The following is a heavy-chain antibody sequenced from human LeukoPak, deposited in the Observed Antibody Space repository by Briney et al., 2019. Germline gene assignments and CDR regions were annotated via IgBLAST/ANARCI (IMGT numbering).Heavy chain of an antibody. CDR1: GFSFSGHW. V-gene: IGHV3-74*01. CDR2: ISPTGSTT. Sequence: GGSLRLSCTASGFSFSGHWMHWARQLPGKGLVWVSRISPTGSTTSYADSVKGRFTVSRDNAKNTLYLQVNNLRAEDTAVYYCAKDAYYYDSSGYSDYWGQGTLVTVSS. J-gene: IGHJ4*02. D-gene: IGHD3-22*01. CDR3: AKDAYYYDSSGYSDY.